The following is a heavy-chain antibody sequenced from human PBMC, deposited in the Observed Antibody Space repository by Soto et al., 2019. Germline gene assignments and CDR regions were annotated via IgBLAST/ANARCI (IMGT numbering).Heavy chain of an antibody. CDR1: GYTFTSYG. CDR2: ISTYNGNT. V-gene: IGHV1-18*01. Sequence: ASVKVSCKASGYTFTSYGISWVRQAPGQGLEWLGWISTYNGNTNYAQKVQGRVTVTTDTYTNTAYMELRNLRSDDTAVYYCARGMDYDILTAFDYWGQGSLVTVSS. J-gene: IGHJ4*02. D-gene: IGHD3-9*01. CDR3: ARGMDYDILTAFDY.